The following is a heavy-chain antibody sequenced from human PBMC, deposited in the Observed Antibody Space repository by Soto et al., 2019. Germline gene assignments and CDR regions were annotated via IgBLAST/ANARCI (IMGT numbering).Heavy chain of an antibody. CDR3: SADRYYDSSGYYNRFDP. Sequence: SVKVSCKASGFTFTSSAVQWVRQARGQRLEWIGWIVVGSGNTNYAQKFQERVTITRDMSTSTAYMELSSLRSEDTAVFYCSADRYYDSSGYYNRFDPWGQGTLVTVPS. CDR1: GFTFTSSA. J-gene: IGHJ5*02. CDR2: IVVGSGNT. V-gene: IGHV1-58*01. D-gene: IGHD3-22*01.